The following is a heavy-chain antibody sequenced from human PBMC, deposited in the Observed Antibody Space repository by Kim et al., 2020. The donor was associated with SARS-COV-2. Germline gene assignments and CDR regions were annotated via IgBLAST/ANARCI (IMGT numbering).Heavy chain of an antibody. J-gene: IGHJ4*02. CDR2: T. Sequence: TNYSPSFQGHVTISADKSISTAYLQWSSLKASDTAMYYCARSYSSGWFYWGQGTLVTVSS. D-gene: IGHD6-19*01. V-gene: IGHV5-10-1*01. CDR3: ARSYSSGWFY.